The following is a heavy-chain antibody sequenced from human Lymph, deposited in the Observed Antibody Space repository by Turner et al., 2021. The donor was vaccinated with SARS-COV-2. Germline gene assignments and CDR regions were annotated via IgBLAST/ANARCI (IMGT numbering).Heavy chain of an antibody. Sequence: EVQLLESGGGLVQPGGSLRLSCAASGFTFSSYAMSWVRQAPGKGREWVSAIRGSGGSTYYAESVKGRFTISRDNSKNTLYLQMNSLRAEDTAVYYCAKGGGWGYQLGVYFDYWGQGTLVTVSS. D-gene: IGHD2-2*01. CDR3: AKGGGWGYQLGVYFDY. J-gene: IGHJ4*02. CDR2: IRGSGGST. CDR1: GFTFSSYA. V-gene: IGHV3-23*01.